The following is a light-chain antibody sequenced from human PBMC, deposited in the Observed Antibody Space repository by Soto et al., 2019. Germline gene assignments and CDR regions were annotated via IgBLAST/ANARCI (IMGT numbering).Light chain of an antibody. CDR2: AAS. J-gene: IGKJ4*01. V-gene: IGKV1-39*01. CDR3: QQSYSTLLT. CDR1: QSISSY. Sequence: DIQMTQSPSSLSASVGDRVTITCRASQSISSYLNWYQQKPGKAPKLLIYAASSLQSGGLSRFSCSGSGTDFTLTISSLQPEDFAAYYCQQSYSTLLTFGGGTKVEIK.